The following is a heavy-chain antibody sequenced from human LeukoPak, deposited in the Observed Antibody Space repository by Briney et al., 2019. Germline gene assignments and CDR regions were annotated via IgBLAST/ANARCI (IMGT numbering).Heavy chain of an antibody. J-gene: IGHJ6*03. CDR3: AKAIDSSGYYRRPYYYYMYV. CDR2: ISGSGGST. Sequence: VGSLRLSCAASVFTFSSYAMSWVRQAPGKGLEWVSAISGSGGSTYYADSVKGRFTISRDNSKNTLYLQMNSLRAEDTSVYYCAKAIDSSGYYRRPYYYYMYVWVKGTTVTVSS. V-gene: IGHV3-23*01. CDR1: VFTFSSYA. D-gene: IGHD3-22*01.